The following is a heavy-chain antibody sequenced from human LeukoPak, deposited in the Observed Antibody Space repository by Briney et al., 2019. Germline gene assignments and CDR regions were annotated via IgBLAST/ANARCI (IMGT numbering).Heavy chain of an antibody. J-gene: IGHJ4*02. Sequence: GGSLRLSCAASGFTFSSYAMNWVRQTPGKGLDWVSVIYTGGGTNYGDSVKGRFTISRDNSKNTLYLQMNSLRADDTAIYYCARGQAYCGADCYSDWGQGTLVTVSS. CDR1: GFTFSSYA. D-gene: IGHD2-21*02. CDR2: IYTGGGT. CDR3: ARGQAYCGADCYSD. V-gene: IGHV3-66*01.